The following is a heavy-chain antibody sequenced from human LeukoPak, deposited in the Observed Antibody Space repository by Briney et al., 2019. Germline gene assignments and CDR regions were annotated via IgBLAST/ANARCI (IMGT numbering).Heavy chain of an antibody. CDR1: GYTFTSYS. Sequence: ASVKVSCKASGYTFTSYSITWVRQAPGQGLKWMGWISTYNGDTDYAQKLQGRVTMTTDPSTSTADMELRSLRSDDTAVYYCARGKAVAYDYWGQGTLVTVSS. CDR2: ISTYNGDT. D-gene: IGHD6-19*01. V-gene: IGHV1-18*01. CDR3: ARGKAVAYDY. J-gene: IGHJ4*02.